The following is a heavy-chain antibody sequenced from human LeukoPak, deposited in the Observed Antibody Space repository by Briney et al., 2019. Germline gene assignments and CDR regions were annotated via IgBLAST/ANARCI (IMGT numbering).Heavy chain of an antibody. D-gene: IGHD1-26*01. CDR2: INHSGST. V-gene: IGHV4-34*01. J-gene: IGHJ4*02. CDR1: GGSFSGYY. Sequence: SETLSLTCAVYGGSFSGYYWSWIRQPPGKGLEWIGEINHSGSTNYSPSLKSRVTISVDTSKNQFSLKPSSVTAADTAVYYCARIVGAIGVGDYWGQGTLVTVSS. CDR3: ARIVGAIGVGDY.